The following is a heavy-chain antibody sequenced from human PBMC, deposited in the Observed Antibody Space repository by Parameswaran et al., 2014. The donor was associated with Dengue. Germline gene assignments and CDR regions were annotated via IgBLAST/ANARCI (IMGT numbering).Heavy chain of an antibody. J-gene: IGHJ4*02. CDR3: AIDGSGSYDN. CDR2: ISGSGGST. V-gene: IGHV3-23*01. D-gene: IGHD3-10*01. Sequence: RWIRQPPRKGLEWVSAISGSGGSTYYADSVKGRFTISRDNSKNTLYLQMNSLRAEDTAVYYCAIDGSGSYDNWGQGTLVTVSS.